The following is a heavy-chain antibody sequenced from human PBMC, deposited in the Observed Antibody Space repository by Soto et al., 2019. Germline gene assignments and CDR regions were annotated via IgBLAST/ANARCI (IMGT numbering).Heavy chain of an antibody. J-gene: IGHJ4*02. CDR3: ARLGHGSGWYSVFAF. Sequence: QVQLQESGPGLVKPSETLSLTCTISSGSISTYYWTWIRQPPGKGLEWIGYIYYIGSTNYNPSLKGRVTISVDTSKNQFSLKLRSVTAADTAVYYCARLGHGSGWYSVFAFWGQGAVVTVSS. D-gene: IGHD6-19*01. CDR1: SGSISTYY. CDR2: IYYIGST. V-gene: IGHV4-59*08.